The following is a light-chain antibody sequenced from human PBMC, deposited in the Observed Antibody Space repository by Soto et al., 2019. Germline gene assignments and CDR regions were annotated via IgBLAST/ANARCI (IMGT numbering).Light chain of an antibody. V-gene: IGKV2-28*01. J-gene: IGKJ3*01. Sequence: DIVMTQSPLSLPVTPGEPASISFRSSQSLLHSNGYNYLDWCLQKPGQSPQLLIYLGSNRASGVPDRFSRSGSGTDFTLKISRVEAEDVGVYYCMQALQTPLTLAPGTKVDIK. CDR1: QSLLHSNGYNY. CDR3: MQALQTPLT. CDR2: LGS.